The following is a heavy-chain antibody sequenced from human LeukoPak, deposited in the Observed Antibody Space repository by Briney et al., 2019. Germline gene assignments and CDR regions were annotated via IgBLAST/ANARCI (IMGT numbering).Heavy chain of an antibody. CDR2: IYTSGST. CDR3: ARDHRLSGSGH. Sequence: PSETLSLTCTVSGGSISSSSYYWSWIRQPAGKGLEWIGRIYTSGSTNYNPSLKSRVTISVDTSKNQFSLKLSSVTAADTAVYYCARDHRLSGSGHWGQGTLVTVSS. V-gene: IGHV4-61*02. CDR1: GGSISSSSYY. D-gene: IGHD3-10*01. J-gene: IGHJ4*02.